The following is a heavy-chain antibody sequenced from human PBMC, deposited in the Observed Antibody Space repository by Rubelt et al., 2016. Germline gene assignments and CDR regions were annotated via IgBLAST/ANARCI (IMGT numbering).Heavy chain of an antibody. CDR3: ATLGGDLGYCSSTSCFPTRYGMDV. D-gene: IGHD2-2*01. V-gene: IGHV3-23*01. CDR2: ISGSGGST. J-gene: IGHJ6*02. Sequence: GGGLVQPGGSLRLSCAASGFTFSSYAMSWVRQAPGKGLEWVSAISGSGGSTYYADSVKGRFTISRDNSKNTLYLQMNSLRAEDTAVYYCATLGGDLGYCSSTSCFPTRYGMDVWGQGTTVTVSS. CDR1: GFTFSSYA.